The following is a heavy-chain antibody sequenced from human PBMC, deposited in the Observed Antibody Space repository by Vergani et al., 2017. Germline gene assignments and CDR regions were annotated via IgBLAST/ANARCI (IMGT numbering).Heavy chain of an antibody. CDR3: ARQRVTIFGVAPTGHYGMDV. Sequence: QVQLQESGPGLVKPSETLSLSCTVSGGSITGYYWSWVRQPAGKGLEWIGRIYSIGNTNYNPSLKSRVTMSVDTSKNKFSLRLSSVTAADTAVYYCARQRVTIFGVAPTGHYGMDVWGQGTTVTVSS. J-gene: IGHJ6*02. CDR1: GGSITGYY. CDR2: IYSIGNT. D-gene: IGHD3-3*01. V-gene: IGHV4-4*07.